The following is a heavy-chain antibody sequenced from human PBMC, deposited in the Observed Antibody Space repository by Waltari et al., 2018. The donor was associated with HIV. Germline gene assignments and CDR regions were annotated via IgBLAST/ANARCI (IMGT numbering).Heavy chain of an antibody. D-gene: IGHD3-16*01. CDR2: IRSKAYGETA. Sequence: DLVQSGGGFTQPGRSLPLFCAASGFLFSDYPMSWFRQAPGKGLEWVGFIRSKAYGETAESAAALEGRFTISRDDSRGIGYLQMDGLKIEDTGVYYCTKGGGKSPGLSVWGQGTTVTVSS. CDR3: TKGGGKSPGLSV. V-gene: IGHV3-49*03. J-gene: IGHJ6*02. CDR1: GFLFSDYP.